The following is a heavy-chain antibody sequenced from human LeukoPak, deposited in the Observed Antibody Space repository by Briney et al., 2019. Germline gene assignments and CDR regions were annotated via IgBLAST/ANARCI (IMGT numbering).Heavy chain of an antibody. CDR1: GYTFTSYG. D-gene: IGHD3-10*01. V-gene: IGHV1-18*04. CDR2: ISAYNGNT. J-gene: IGHJ4*02. CDR3: ARDLRHNMVRGVMGPLNY. Sequence: ASVKVSCKASGYTFTSYGISWVRQAPGQGLEWMGWISAYNGNTNYAQKLQGRVTMTTDTPTSTAYMELRSLRSDDTAVYYCARDLRHNMVRGVMGPLNYWGQGTLVTVSS.